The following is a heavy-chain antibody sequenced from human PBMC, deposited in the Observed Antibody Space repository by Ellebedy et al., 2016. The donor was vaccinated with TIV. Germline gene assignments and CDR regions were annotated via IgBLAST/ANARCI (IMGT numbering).Heavy chain of an antibody. J-gene: IGHJ5*02. CDR1: GYTFRDYG. V-gene: IGHV1-18*04. D-gene: IGHD1-26*01. Sequence: AASVTVSCKAFGYTFRDYGINWVRQAPGQGLEWMGWIRVYNGNTKYAQKLQGRVTLTTDTSTRTAYMELRSLRSDDTAVYYCARGGSYSLGWFDPWGQGTLVTVSS. CDR3: ARGGSYSLGWFDP. CDR2: IRVYNGNT.